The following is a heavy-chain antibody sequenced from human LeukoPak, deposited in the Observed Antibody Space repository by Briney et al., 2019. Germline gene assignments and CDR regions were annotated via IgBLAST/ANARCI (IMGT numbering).Heavy chain of an antibody. CDR1: GFTFSDYG. CDR2: INWNGGST. Sequence: PGGSLRLSCAASGFTFSDYGMSWVRQAPGKGLEWVSGINWNGGSTGYADSVKGRFTISRDNAKNSLYLQMNSLRAEDTALYYCARVPYNYYDFWSGYYGYYYYYYMDVWGKGTTVTVSS. CDR3: ARVPYNYYDFWSGYYGYYYYYYMDV. V-gene: IGHV3-20*04. D-gene: IGHD3-3*01. J-gene: IGHJ6*03.